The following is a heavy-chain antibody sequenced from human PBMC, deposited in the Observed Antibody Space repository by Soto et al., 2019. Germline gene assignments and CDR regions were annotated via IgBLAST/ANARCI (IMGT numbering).Heavy chain of an antibody. CDR3: ARDRAMGWYGGNWFDP. J-gene: IGHJ5*02. V-gene: IGHV1-18*01. CDR1: GYTFTSYG. D-gene: IGHD6-19*01. Sequence: QVQLVQSGAEVKKPGASVKVSCKASGYTFTSYGISWVRQAPGQGLEWMGWISAYNGNTNYAQKLQGRVAMTTDTSTSTAYMELRSLRSDDTAVYYCARDRAMGWYGGNWFDPWGQGTLVTVSS. CDR2: ISAYNGNT.